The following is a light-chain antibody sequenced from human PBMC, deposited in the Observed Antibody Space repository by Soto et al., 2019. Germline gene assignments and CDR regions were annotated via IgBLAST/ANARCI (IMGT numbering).Light chain of an antibody. V-gene: IGKV1-39*01. CDR2: AAS. CDR3: QQTYSTPQT. J-gene: IGKJ1*01. Sequence: DIQMTQSPSSLSASVGDRVTITCRASQSITSYLNWYQQKPGKAPKLLIYAASSLQSGVSSRFSGSASGTDFTLTISSLQPEDFATYDCQQTYSTPQTFGQGTKVEIK. CDR1: QSITSY.